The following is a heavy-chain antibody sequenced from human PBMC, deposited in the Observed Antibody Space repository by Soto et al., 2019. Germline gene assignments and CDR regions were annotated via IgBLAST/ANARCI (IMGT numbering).Heavy chain of an antibody. Sequence: QVQLVQSGAEVRKPGASVTVSCRSSGDSFNDYYIHWVRQAPGQGFEWMGWINPNGGVTKYAQKFQGWVNITRHMSIRTVYMPVRRLRSDDTAVYYCARESGGATATLDYYYFYMDVWGRGTTVTVSS. D-gene: IGHD5-12*01. CDR2: INPNGGVT. CDR1: GDSFNDYY. CDR3: ARESGGATATLDYYYFYMDV. J-gene: IGHJ6*03. V-gene: IGHV1-2*04.